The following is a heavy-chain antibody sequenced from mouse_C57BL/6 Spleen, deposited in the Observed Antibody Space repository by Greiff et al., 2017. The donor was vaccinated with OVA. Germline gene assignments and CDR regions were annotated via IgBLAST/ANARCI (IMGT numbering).Heavy chain of an antibody. Sequence: QVQLQQPGAELVKPGASVKMSCKASGYTFTSYWITWVKQRPGQGLEWIGDIYPGSGSTKYNAKFKSKATLTVDTSSSTAYMQLSSLTSEDSAVYYCARTWAGAFDYWGQGTTLTVSS. J-gene: IGHJ2*01. V-gene: IGHV1-55*01. CDR2: IYPGSGST. D-gene: IGHD3-1*01. CDR1: GYTFTSYW. CDR3: ARTWAGAFDY.